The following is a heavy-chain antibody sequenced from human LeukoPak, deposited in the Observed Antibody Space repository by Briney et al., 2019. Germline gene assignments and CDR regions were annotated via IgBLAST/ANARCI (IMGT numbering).Heavy chain of an antibody. D-gene: IGHD1-14*01. CDR2: IYISGST. CDR3: ARKGLTYFDP. Sequence: SQTLSLTCTVSGGSISSTSYYWNWIRQPAGKGLEWIGRIYISGSTNYNPSLKSRVSISLDMSKNQFSLKLTSVSAADTAVYYCARKGLTYFDPWGRGTLVTVSS. V-gene: IGHV4-61*02. CDR1: GGSISSTSYY. J-gene: IGHJ2*01.